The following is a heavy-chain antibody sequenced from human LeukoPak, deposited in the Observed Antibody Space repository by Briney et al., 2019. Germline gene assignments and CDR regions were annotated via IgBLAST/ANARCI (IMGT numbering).Heavy chain of an antibody. CDR3: ARLGAGTTSYGWFDP. CDR2: IYNSGST. CDR1: GGSISSFY. J-gene: IGHJ5*02. V-gene: IGHV4-59*08. D-gene: IGHD1-1*01. Sequence: PSETLSLTCTVSGGSISSFYWSWIRQPPGKGLEWIGNIYNSGSTNYNPSLKSRVTISLDTSKNQFSLKLSSVAAADTALYYCARLGAGTTSYGWFDPWGQGTLVTVSS.